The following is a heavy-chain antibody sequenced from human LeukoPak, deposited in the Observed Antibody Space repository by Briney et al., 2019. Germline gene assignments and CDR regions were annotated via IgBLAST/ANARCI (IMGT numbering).Heavy chain of an antibody. D-gene: IGHD3-10*01. CDR2: IYYSGST. CDR3: ARVPMVRGVTLFDY. J-gene: IGHJ4*02. Sequence: WETLSLTCTVSGGSISSYYWSWIRQPPGKGLEWIGYIYYSGSTNYNPSLKSRVTISVDTSKNQFSLKLSSVTAADTAVYYCARVPMVRGVTLFDYWGQGTLVTVSS. CDR1: GGSISSYY. V-gene: IGHV4-59*01.